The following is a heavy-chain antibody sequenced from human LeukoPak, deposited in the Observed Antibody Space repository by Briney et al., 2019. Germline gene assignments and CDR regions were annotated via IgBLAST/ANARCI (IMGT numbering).Heavy chain of an antibody. V-gene: IGHV4-39*01. CDR2: IYYSGST. J-gene: IGHJ5*02. Sequence: PSETLSLTCTVSGGSISSSRYYWAWIRQPPGKGLEWFGSIYYSGSTYYNPSLKSRVTISVDTSKNQFSLKLSSVTAADTAVYYCARPGSYYDILTGFKYNWFDPWGQGTLVTVSS. CDR1: GGSISSSRYY. CDR3: ARPGSYYDILTGFKYNWFDP. D-gene: IGHD3-9*01.